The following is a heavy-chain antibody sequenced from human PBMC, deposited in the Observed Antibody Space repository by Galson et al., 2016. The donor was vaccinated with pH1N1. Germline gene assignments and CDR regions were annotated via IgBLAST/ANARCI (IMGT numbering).Heavy chain of an antibody. CDR2: VYPGDSDT. D-gene: IGHD3-10*01. CDR3: ARLRGGITVVREVYFDL. CDR1: GYGFTSYW. J-gene: IGHJ4*02. Sequence: QSGAEVKKPGESLKISCRSSGYGFTSYWIAWVRQKPGKGLEWMGIVYPGDSDTRYSPSFRGLFTFSADKSIGTAYLQWSSLEASDTAIYYCARLRGGITVVREVYFDLWGQGTLVTVSP. V-gene: IGHV5-51*03.